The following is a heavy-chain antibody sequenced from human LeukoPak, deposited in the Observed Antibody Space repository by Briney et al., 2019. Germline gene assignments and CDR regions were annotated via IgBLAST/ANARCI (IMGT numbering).Heavy chain of an antibody. V-gene: IGHV1-8*01. CDR3: ARVMRYYYVMDV. Sequence: GASVKVSRKASGYSFSSYDINWVRQGTGQGPEWIGWINPNSGNTGYAQKFQGRVIMTRDTSIRTAYMELSSLTSEDTAIYYCARVMRYYYVMDVWGQGTTVTVSS. J-gene: IGHJ6*02. CDR2: INPNSGNT. CDR1: GYSFSSYD.